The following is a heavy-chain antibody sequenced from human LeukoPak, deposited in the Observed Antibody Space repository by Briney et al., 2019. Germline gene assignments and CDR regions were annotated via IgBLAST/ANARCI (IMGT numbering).Heavy chain of an antibody. D-gene: IGHD3-3*01. CDR2: IYSGGST. CDR3: ARAATIFGVVPNDY. CDR1: GFTVSSNY. Sequence: PGGSLRLSCAASGFTVSSNYMSWVRQAPGKGLEWVSVIYSGGSTYYADSVKGRFTISRDNSKNTLYLQMGSLRSDDTAVYYCARAATIFGVVPNDYWGQGTLVTVSS. J-gene: IGHJ4*02. V-gene: IGHV3-53*05.